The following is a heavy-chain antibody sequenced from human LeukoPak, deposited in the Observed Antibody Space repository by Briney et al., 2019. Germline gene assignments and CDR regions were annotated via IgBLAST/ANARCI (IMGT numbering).Heavy chain of an antibody. CDR1: GFTFSSYG. Sequence: GGSLRLSCTASGFTFSSYGMHWVRQAPGKGLEWVAVIWYDGSNKYYADSVKGRFTISRDNSKNTLYLQMNSLRAEDTAVYYCARDEGYYDSSGYYYDPGPPAYWGQGTLVTVSS. V-gene: IGHV3-33*01. CDR3: ARDEGYYDSSGYYYDPGPPAY. J-gene: IGHJ4*02. D-gene: IGHD3-22*01. CDR2: IWYDGSNK.